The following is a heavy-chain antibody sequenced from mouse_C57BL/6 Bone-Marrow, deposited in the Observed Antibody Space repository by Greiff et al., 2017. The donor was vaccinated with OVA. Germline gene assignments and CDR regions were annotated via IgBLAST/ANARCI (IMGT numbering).Heavy chain of an antibody. Sequence: EVQVVESGGDLVKPGGSLKLSCAASGFTFSSYGMSLVRQTPDKRLEWVATISSGGSYTYYPDSVKGRFTISRDNAKNTLYLQMSSLKSEDTAMYYCARRCYGSSYWYFDVWGTGTTVTVSS. J-gene: IGHJ1*03. V-gene: IGHV5-6*01. D-gene: IGHD1-1*01. CDR1: GFTFSSYG. CDR2: ISSGGSYT. CDR3: ARRCYGSSYWYFDV.